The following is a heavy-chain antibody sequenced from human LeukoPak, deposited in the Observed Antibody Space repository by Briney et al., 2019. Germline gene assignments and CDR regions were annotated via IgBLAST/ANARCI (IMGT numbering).Heavy chain of an antibody. CDR2: INGDGSGT. V-gene: IGHV3-74*01. CDR3: AGSGTYYVMSDF. D-gene: IGHD1-26*01. CDR1: GFTFSSYW. J-gene: IGHJ4*02. Sequence: GGSLRLSCAASGFTFSSYWMHWVRQVPGKGLVWVSRINGDGSGTSYADSVKGRFTISRDNAKNTVYLQMNGLRADDTAVYYCAGSGTYYVMSDFWGQGTLATVSS.